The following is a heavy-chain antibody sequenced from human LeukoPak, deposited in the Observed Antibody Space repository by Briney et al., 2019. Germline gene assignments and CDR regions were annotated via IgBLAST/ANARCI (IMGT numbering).Heavy chain of an antibody. Sequence: ASVKVSCKASGYTFTGYYMHWVRQAPGQGLEWMGWINPNSGGTNYAQKFQGRVTMTRDTSISTAYMELSRLRSDDTAVYYCARAKTRYYYDSSGYYSLDYWGQGTLVTVSS. CDR1: GYTFTGYY. CDR2: INPNSGGT. J-gene: IGHJ4*02. D-gene: IGHD3-22*01. V-gene: IGHV1-2*02. CDR3: ARAKTRYYYDSSGYYSLDY.